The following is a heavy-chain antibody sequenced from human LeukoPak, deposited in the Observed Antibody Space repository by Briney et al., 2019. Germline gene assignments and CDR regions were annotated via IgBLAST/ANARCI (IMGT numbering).Heavy chain of an antibody. CDR2: IYHSGST. D-gene: IGHD6-19*01. Sequence: SETLSLTCTVSGYSISSGYRWGWIRQPPGKGLEWIGSIYHSGSTYYNPSLKSRVTISVDTSKNQFSLKLRSVTVADTAVYYCAREGGIVVAGTWGRNSYYMDVWGKGTTVTVSS. CDR3: AREGGIVVAGTWGRNSYYMDV. J-gene: IGHJ6*03. CDR1: GYSISSGYR. V-gene: IGHV4-38-2*02.